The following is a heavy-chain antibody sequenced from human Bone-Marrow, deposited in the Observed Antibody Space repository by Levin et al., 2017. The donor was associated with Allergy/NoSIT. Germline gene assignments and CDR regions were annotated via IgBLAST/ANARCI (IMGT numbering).Heavy chain of an antibody. CDR3: ARARAGVIPGAIRGNWFDP. Sequence: ASVKVSCKASGYTFTGYYMHWVRQAPGQGLEWMGWINPNSGGTNYAQQFQGRVTMTRDTSISPAYMELSRLRSDDTAVYYCARARAGVIPGAIRGNWFDPWGQGTLVTVSS. CDR1: GYTFTGYY. J-gene: IGHJ5*02. CDR2: INPNSGGT. V-gene: IGHV1-2*02. D-gene: IGHD2-2*02.